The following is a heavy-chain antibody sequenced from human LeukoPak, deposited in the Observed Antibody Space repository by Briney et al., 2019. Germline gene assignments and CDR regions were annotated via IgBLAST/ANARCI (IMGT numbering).Heavy chain of an antibody. CDR3: AGLVGRYSSGLYYYYFDY. V-gene: IGHV4-4*02. CDR1: GFTLSSYAM. J-gene: IGHJ4*02. D-gene: IGHD3-22*01. CDR2: MYLSGTT. Sequence: TGGSLRLSCTASGFTLSSYAMSWVRQPPGKGLEWIGEMYLSGTTHSNPSVKSRVTISIDKSKNQFFLNLSSVTAADTAVYYCAGLVGRYSSGLYYYYFDYWGQGTLVTVSS.